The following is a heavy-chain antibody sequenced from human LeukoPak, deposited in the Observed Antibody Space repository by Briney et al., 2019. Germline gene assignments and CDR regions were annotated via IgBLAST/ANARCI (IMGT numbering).Heavy chain of an antibody. CDR2: FDPEDGET. V-gene: IGHV1-24*01. D-gene: IGHD2-2*01. CDR3: ATNRIVVVPAAMWGGWFDP. Sequence: GASVKVSCKVSGYTLTELSMHLVRQAPGKGLEWMGGFDPEDGETIYAQKFQGRVTMTEDTSTDTAYMELSSLRSEDTAVYYCATNRIVVVPAAMWGGWFDPWGQGTLVTVSS. J-gene: IGHJ5*02. CDR1: GYTLTELS.